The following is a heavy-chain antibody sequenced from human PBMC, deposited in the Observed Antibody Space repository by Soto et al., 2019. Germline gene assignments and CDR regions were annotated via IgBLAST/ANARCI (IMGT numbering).Heavy chain of an antibody. CDR3: ARPDGPGRTYGMDV. CDR2: IYPGDSDT. CDR1: GYSFTSYC. D-gene: IGHD4-17*01. Sequence: EESVNISCKVSGYSFTSYCIVWVPQMPGKGLEWMGIIYPGDSDTRYSPSFQGQVTISADKSISTAYLQWSSLKASDTAMYYCARPDGPGRTYGMDVWGQGTTVTVSS. J-gene: IGHJ6*01. V-gene: IGHV5-51*01.